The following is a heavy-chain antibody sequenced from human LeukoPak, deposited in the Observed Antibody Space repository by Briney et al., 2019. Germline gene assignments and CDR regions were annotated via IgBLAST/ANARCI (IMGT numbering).Heavy chain of an antibody. V-gene: IGHV4-61*01. Sequence: SETLSLTCTVSGGSISSSSYYWSWIRQPPGKGLEWIGYIYYSGSTNYNPSLKSRVTISVDTSKNQFSLKLSSVTAADTAVYYCARGDDYPDAFDIWGQGTMVTVSS. CDR2: IYYSGST. D-gene: IGHD5-24*01. J-gene: IGHJ3*02. CDR1: GGSISSSSYY. CDR3: ARGDDYPDAFDI.